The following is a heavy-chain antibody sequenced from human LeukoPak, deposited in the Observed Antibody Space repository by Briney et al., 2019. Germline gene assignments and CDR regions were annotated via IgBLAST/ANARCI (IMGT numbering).Heavy chain of an antibody. V-gene: IGHV3-53*01. Sequence: GGPLRLSCAASGFTVSGNYMIWVRQAPGKGRDGVSVIYSGGSADYADSVKGRFTISRDNSKNTLFLQMNSLTGEDTAVYYCAGSTIAAAGQTFHYWGQGTLVTVSS. CDR2: IYSGGSA. J-gene: IGHJ4*02. CDR1: GFTVSGNY. CDR3: AGSTIAAAGQTFHY. D-gene: IGHD6-13*01.